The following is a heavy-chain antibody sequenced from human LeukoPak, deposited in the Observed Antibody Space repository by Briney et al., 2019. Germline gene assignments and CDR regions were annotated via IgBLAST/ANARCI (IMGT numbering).Heavy chain of an antibody. CDR1: GGSISSYY. D-gene: IGHD3-3*01. V-gene: IGHV4-59*01. CDR2: IYYSGST. Sequence: KPSETLSLTCTVSGGSISSYYWSWIRQPPGKGLEWIGYIYYSGSTNYNPSLKSRVTISVDTSKNQFSLKLSSVTAADTAVYYCARASNNDFWSGSALYYYMDVWGKGTTVTVSS. J-gene: IGHJ6*03. CDR3: ARASNNDFWSGSALYYYMDV.